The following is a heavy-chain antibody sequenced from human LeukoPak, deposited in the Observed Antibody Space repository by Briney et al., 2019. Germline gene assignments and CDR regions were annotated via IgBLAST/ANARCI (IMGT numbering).Heavy chain of an antibody. D-gene: IGHD3-10*01. CDR2: ISSSSSYI. V-gene: IGHV3-21*01. Sequence: GGSLRLSCAASGFTFSSYEMNWVRQAPGKGLEWVSSISSSSSYIYYADSVKDRFTISRDNAKNSLYLQMNSLRAEDTAVYYCARDGKADYYGSGNPPRYWYFDLWGRGTLVTVSS. J-gene: IGHJ2*01. CDR1: GFTFSSYE. CDR3: ARDGKADYYGSGNPPRYWYFDL.